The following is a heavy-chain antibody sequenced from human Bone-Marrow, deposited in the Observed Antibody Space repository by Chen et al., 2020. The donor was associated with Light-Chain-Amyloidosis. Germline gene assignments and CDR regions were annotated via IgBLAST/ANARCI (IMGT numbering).Heavy chain of an antibody. CDR1: GFTFSSYW. V-gene: IGHV3-74*01. Sequence: EVQLVESGGGLVQPGGSLRLSFAASGFTFSSYWMHWVRQAPGKGLVWVSRINGDGSSTSYADSVKGRFTISRDNAKNTLYLQMNSLRAEDTAVYYCARAYCSGDSCPNSLGYWGQGTLVTVSS. J-gene: IGHJ4*02. CDR2: INGDGSST. CDR3: ARAYCSGDSCPNSLGY. D-gene: IGHD2-15*01.